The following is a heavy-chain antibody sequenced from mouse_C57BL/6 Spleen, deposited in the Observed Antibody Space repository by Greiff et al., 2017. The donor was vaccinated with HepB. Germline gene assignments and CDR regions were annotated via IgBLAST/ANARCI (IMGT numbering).Heavy chain of an antibody. V-gene: IGHV1-69*01. CDR1: GYTFTSYW. CDR3: ALVRRVDY. D-gene: IGHD1-1*01. Sequence: QVQLQQPGAELVMPGASVKLSCKASGYTFTSYWMHWVKQRPGQGLEWIGEIDPSDSYTNYNQKFKGKSTLTVDKSSSTAYMQLSSLTSEDSAVYYCALVRRVDYWGQGTTLTVSS. CDR2: IDPSDSYT. J-gene: IGHJ2*01.